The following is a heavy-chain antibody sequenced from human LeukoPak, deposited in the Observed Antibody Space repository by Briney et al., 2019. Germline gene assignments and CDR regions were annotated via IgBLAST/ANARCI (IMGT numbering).Heavy chain of an antibody. CDR3: ARYTTTSVPNWFDP. V-gene: IGHV4-59*08. J-gene: IGHJ5*02. Sequence: PSETLSLTCTVSGGSINNYFWSWIRQPPGKGLEWIGYIYYTGSTSYNPSLKSRVTISVDTSKNQFSLRLSSVTAADTAVYYCARYTTTSVPNWFDPWGQGTLVTVSS. D-gene: IGHD2/OR15-2a*01. CDR1: GGSINNYF. CDR2: IYYTGST.